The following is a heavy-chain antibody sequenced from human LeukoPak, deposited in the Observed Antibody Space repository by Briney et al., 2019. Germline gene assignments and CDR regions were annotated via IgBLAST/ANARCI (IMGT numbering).Heavy chain of an antibody. D-gene: IGHD4-23*01. Sequence: SVKVSCKASGGTFSSYAISWVRQAPGQGLEWMRGIIPIFGTANYAQKFQGRVTITTDESTSTAYMELSSLRSEDTAVYYCARDRLPGGNSGGFDYWGQGTLVTVSS. CDR1: GGTFSSYA. CDR3: ARDRLPGGNSGGFDY. V-gene: IGHV1-69*05. J-gene: IGHJ4*02. CDR2: IIPIFGTA.